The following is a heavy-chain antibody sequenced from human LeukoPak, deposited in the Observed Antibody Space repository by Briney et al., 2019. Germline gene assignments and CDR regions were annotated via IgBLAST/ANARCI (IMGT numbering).Heavy chain of an antibody. D-gene: IGHD7-27*01. CDR1: GFSFSTYA. J-gene: IGHJ4*02. Sequence: GGSLRLSCAASGFSFSTYAMSWVRQAPGKGLEWVSVISGSGGSTTYADSVKGRFTMSRDNSQNTLYLQMNSLRAEETAVYYCAKASELGRGYFDYWGQGTLVTVSS. CDR2: ISGSGGST. CDR3: AKASELGRGYFDY. V-gene: IGHV3-23*01.